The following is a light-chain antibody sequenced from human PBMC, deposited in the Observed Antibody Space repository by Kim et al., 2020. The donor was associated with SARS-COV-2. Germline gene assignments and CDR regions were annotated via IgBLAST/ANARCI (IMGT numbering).Light chain of an antibody. CDR1: NIGSKS. Sequence: SYELAQPSSVSVAPGETARITCGGNNIGSKSVHWYQQRSGQAPLLVIYYDVDRPSGIPERFSGSNFGNTATLTINGVEAGDEADYYCQVWDSDTDHQVFGGGTKVTVL. CDR2: YDV. J-gene: IGLJ2*01. CDR3: QVWDSDTDHQV. V-gene: IGLV3-21*04.